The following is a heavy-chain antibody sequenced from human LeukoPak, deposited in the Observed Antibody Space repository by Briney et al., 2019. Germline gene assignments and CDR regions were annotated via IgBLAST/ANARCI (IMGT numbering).Heavy chain of an antibody. Sequence: GGSLRLSCAASGFTFNRAWMSWVRQTPEKRLEFVANIKEDGSEKYYVDSVKGRFTISRDNTKNSLYLQMNSLRAEDTAVYYCAKDAGHWGQGTLVTVSS. CDR3: AKDAGH. D-gene: IGHD6-13*01. J-gene: IGHJ4*02. CDR2: IKEDGSEK. CDR1: GFTFNRAW. V-gene: IGHV3-7*01.